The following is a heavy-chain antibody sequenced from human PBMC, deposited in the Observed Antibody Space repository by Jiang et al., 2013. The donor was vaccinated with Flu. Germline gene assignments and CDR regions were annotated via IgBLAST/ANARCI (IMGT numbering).Heavy chain of an antibody. CDR1: GSISSSSYY. V-gene: IGHV4-39*01. CDR3: ARLQREVASFDY. D-gene: IGHD5-12*01. J-gene: IGHJ4*02. CDR2: LLYGST. Sequence: GSISSSSYYWGWIRQPQEGAGVDWEYLLYGSTYYNPSLKSRVTISVDTSKNQFSLKLSSVTAADTAVYYCARLQREVASFDYWGQGTLVTVSS.